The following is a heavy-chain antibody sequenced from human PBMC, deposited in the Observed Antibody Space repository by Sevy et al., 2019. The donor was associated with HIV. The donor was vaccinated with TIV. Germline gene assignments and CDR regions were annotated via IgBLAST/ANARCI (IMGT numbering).Heavy chain of an antibody. CDR1: GGSISSSSYY. D-gene: IGHD6-6*01. V-gene: IGHV4-39*02. CDR2: IYYSGST. Sequence: SETLSLTCTVSGGSISSSSYYWGWIHQPPGKGLEWIGSIYYSGSTYYNPSLKSRVTISVDTSKNQFSLKLSSVTAADTAVYYCARENMGASSIAAHYGMDVWGQGTTVTVSS. J-gene: IGHJ6*02. CDR3: ARENMGASSIAAHYGMDV.